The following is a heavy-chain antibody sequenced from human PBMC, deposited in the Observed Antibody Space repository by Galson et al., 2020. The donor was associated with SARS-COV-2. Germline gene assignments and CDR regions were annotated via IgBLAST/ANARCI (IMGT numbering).Heavy chain of an antibody. CDR1: GFTFSRSW. Sequence: GEPLKISCAASGFTFSRSWMTWVRQAPGKGLECVSNIKPDGSEKYYVDSVKGRFTISRDNAKNSLYLQMNSLRAEDTAVYYCVSREDTNMATIYCGQGIRFTVSA. D-gene: IGHD5-12*01. CDR3: VSREDTNMATIY. V-gene: IGHV3-7*03. CDR2: IKPDGSEK. J-gene: IGHJ4*02.